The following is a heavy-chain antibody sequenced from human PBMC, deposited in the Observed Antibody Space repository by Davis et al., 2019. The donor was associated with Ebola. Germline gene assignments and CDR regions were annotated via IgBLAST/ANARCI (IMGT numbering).Heavy chain of an antibody. V-gene: IGHV3-33*01. J-gene: IGHJ4*02. CDR3: ARGALGVTTRHFDY. Sequence: GESLKISCAASGFTFSNYGLHWVRQAPGKGVEWVGVIWYDGCKKYYAESVKGRFTISRDNSNNTLYLQMSSLRVEDTAVYYCARGALGVTTRHFDYWGQGTLVTVSS. CDR1: GFTFSNYG. CDR2: IWYDGCKK. D-gene: IGHD4-17*01.